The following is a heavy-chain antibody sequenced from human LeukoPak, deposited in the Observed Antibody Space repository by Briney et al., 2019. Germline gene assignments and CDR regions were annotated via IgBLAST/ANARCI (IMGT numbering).Heavy chain of an antibody. CDR3: ASLDSSGFVDDY. CDR1: GGSISSGSYY. Sequence: SQTLSLTCTVSGGSISSGSYYWSWIRQPAGKGLEWIGRIYTSGSTNYNPSLKSRVTISVDTSKNQFSLKLGSVTAADTAVYYCASLDSSGFVDDYWGQGTLVTVSS. D-gene: IGHD3-22*01. V-gene: IGHV4-61*02. CDR2: IYTSGST. J-gene: IGHJ4*02.